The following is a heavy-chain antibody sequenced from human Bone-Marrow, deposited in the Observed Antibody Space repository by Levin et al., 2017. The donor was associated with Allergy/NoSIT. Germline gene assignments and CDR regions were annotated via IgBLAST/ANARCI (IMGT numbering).Heavy chain of an antibody. Sequence: LRLSCTVSGGSISSGGYYWSWIRQHPGKGLEWIGYIYYSGSTYYNPSLKSRVTISVDTSKNQFSLKLSSVTAADTAVYYCASGPTRGKADYWGQGTLVTVSS. CDR1: GGSISSGGYY. V-gene: IGHV4-31*03. CDR2: IYYSGST. CDR3: ASGPTRGKADY. D-gene: IGHD3-16*01. J-gene: IGHJ4*02.